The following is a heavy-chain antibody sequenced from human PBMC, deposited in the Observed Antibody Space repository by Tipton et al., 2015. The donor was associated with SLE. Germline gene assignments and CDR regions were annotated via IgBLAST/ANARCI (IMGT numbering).Heavy chain of an antibody. CDR2: IDGGGNT. J-gene: IGHJ4*02. CDR1: GLPISGNY. V-gene: IGHV3-66*04. Sequence: SLRLSCAVSGLPISGNYMSWVRHTPGKGLEWVSLIDGGGNTYHADSVRDRFTISRDNSKNMLYLQMNSLRAEDTAVYYCARLEGFCSGGSCSFDYWGQGTLVTVSS. D-gene: IGHD2-15*01. CDR3: ARLEGFCSGGSCSFDY.